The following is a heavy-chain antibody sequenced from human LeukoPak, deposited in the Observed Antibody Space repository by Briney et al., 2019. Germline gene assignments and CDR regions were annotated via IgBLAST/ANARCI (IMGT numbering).Heavy chain of an antibody. V-gene: IGHV3-7*03. Sequence: GGSLRLSCAAFGLIFSGSWMNWVRHAPGKGLEWVATINPDGNKKGVADSVRGRFTISRDDAENSLYLQMNSLRAEDTAVYYCARDFAYKKFDYWGQGTLVTVSS. CDR3: ARDFAYKKFDY. CDR2: INPDGNKK. D-gene: IGHD2-21*01. J-gene: IGHJ4*02. CDR1: GLIFSGSW.